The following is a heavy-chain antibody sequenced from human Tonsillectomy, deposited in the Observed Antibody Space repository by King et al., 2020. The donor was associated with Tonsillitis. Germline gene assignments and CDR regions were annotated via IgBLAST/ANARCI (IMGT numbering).Heavy chain of an antibody. CDR1: GFTFSDYY. V-gene: IGHV3-11*01. J-gene: IGHJ6*02. D-gene: IGHD3-10*01. CDR2: ISSGASTI. Sequence: QLVQSGGGLVKPGGSLRLSCAASGFTFSDYYMTWVRQTAGKGLEWISYISSGASTIYYADSVRGRFTISRDNAKNSLYLQMHSLRAEDTAVYYCARRGADYFYFAMDVWGQGTTVTVSS. CDR3: ARRGADYFYFAMDV.